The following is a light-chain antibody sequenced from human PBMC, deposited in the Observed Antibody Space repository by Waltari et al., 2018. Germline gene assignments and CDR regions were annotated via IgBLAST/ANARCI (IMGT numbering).Light chain of an antibody. CDR3: QQYNSYST. J-gene: IGKJ2*01. CDR2: KAS. Sequence: DIQMTQSPSTLSASVGDRVIITCRASQSISSWLAWYQQKPGKAPKLLIYKASSLESGVPSRFSGSVSGTEFTLTISSLQPDDFATYYCQQYNSYSTFGQGTKLEI. V-gene: IGKV1-5*03. CDR1: QSISSW.